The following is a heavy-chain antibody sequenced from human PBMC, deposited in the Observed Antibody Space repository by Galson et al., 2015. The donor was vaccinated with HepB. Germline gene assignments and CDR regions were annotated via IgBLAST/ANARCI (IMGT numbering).Heavy chain of an antibody. CDR2: IDWDDDK. V-gene: IGHV2-70*11. D-gene: IGHD5-18*01. Sequence: PALVKPTQTLTLTCTFSGFSLSTSGMCVSWIRQPPGKALEWLARIDWDDDKYYSTSLKTRLTISKDTSKNQVVLTMTNMDPVDTATYYCARILGYSYGYYYYYGMDVWGQGTTVTVSS. J-gene: IGHJ6*02. CDR1: GFSLSTSGMC. CDR3: ARILGYSYGYYYYYGMDV.